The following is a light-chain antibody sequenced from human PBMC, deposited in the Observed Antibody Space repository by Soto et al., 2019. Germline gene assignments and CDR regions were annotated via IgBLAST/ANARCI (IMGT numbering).Light chain of an antibody. CDR1: QSISTY. J-gene: IGKJ4*01. CDR2: GAS. V-gene: IGKV1-39*01. CDR3: QPTFITPPLT. Sequence: DLQMTQSPSSLSASIGDRITITCRASQSISTYLNWYQQKPGKAPSLLIYGASTLQSGVTSRFSGSGSATDFTLTISSLQPEDFATYYCQPTFITPPLTFGGGTKVEIK.